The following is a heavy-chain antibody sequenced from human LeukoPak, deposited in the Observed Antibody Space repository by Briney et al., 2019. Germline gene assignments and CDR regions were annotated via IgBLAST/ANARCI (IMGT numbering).Heavy chain of an antibody. CDR1: GFTFGSYA. CDR2: ISGSGGST. V-gene: IGHV3-23*01. CDR3: ARLVVVTAKNYYFDY. D-gene: IGHD2-21*02. J-gene: IGHJ4*02. Sequence: GGSLRLSCAASGFTFGSYAVSWVRQAPGKGLEWVSAISGSGGSTYYADSVKGRFTISRDNSKNTLYLQMNSLRAEDAAIYYCARLVVVTAKNYYFDYWGQGTLVTVSS.